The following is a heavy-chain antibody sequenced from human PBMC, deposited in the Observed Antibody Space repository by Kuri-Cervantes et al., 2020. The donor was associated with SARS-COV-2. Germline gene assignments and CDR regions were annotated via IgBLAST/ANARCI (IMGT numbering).Heavy chain of an antibody. CDR2: IIPIFGTA. CDR3: ASYAWELRLMFDY. Sequence: SVKVSCKASGGTFSSYAISWVRQAPGQGLEWMGGIIPIFGTANYAQKFQGRVTITADESTSTAYMELSSLRSEDTAVYCCASYAWELRLMFDYWGQGTLVTVSS. D-gene: IGHD1-26*01. J-gene: IGHJ4*02. V-gene: IGHV1-69*13. CDR1: GGTFSSYA.